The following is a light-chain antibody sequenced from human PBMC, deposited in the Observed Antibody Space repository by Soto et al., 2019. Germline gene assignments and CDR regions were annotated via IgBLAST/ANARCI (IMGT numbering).Light chain of an antibody. J-gene: IGKJ2*01. Sequence: DIQMTQSPSTLSASVGDRVTITCRASQSISSWLAWYQQKPGKAPKLLIYDASSLESGVPSRLSGSGSGTECTLTISSLQPDDFATYYCQHYNSYSMYTFGQGTKLDIK. V-gene: IGKV1-5*01. CDR3: QHYNSYSMYT. CDR2: DAS. CDR1: QSISSW.